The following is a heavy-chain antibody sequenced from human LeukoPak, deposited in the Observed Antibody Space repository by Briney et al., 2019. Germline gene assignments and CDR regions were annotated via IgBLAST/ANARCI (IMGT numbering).Heavy chain of an antibody. D-gene: IGHD4-17*01. J-gene: IGHJ4*02. CDR1: GYTFTGYY. CDR2: INPSGGST. Sequence: ASVKVSCKASGYTFTGYYMHWVRQAPGQGLEWMGWINPSGGSTSYAQKFQGRVTMTRDMSTSTVYMELSSLRSEDTAVYYCARYGHSPYFDDWGQGTLVTVSS. V-gene: IGHV1-46*01. CDR3: ARYGHSPYFDD.